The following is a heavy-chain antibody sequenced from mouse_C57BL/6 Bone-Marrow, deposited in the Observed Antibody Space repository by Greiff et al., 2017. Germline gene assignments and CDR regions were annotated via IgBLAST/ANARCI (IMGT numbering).Heavy chain of an antibody. Sequence: QVQLQQPGAELVMPGASVKLSCKASGYTFTSYWMHWVKQRPGQGLEWIGEIDPSDSYTNYNQKFKGKSTLTVDKSSSTAYMQLSSLTSEDSAVYYCARRDGSSYGGFAYWGQGTLVTVSA. CDR1: GYTFTSYW. J-gene: IGHJ3*01. D-gene: IGHD1-1*01. CDR2: IDPSDSYT. V-gene: IGHV1-69*01. CDR3: ARRDGSSYGGFAY.